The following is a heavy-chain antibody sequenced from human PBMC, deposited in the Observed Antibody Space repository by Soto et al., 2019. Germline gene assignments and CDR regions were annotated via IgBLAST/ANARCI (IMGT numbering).Heavy chain of an antibody. CDR3: ARHTYSSSSWFDP. D-gene: IGHD6-6*01. CDR1: GYTFINYW. J-gene: IGHJ5*02. CDR2: IDPSDSHI. V-gene: IGHV5-10-1*01. Sequence: GAALQISCEVSGYTFINYWISWVRQMPGKGLEWIGRIDPSDSHINYSPAFRGHVTISADNSRVYLQWNSLKASDTASYYCARHTYSSSSWFDPWGPGTLVTVSS.